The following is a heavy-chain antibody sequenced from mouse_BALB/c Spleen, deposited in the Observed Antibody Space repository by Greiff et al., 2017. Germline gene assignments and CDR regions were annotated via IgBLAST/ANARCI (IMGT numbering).Heavy chain of an antibody. Sequence: EVKLEESGGDLVKPGGSLKLSCAASGFTFSSYGMSWVRQTPDKRLEWVATISSGGSYTYYPDSVKGRFTISRDNAKNTLYLQMSSLKSEDTAMYYCARQLLRFLDYWGQGTTLTVSS. CDR1: GFTFSSYG. CDR2: ISSGGSYT. V-gene: IGHV5-6*02. J-gene: IGHJ2*01. D-gene: IGHD1-1*01. CDR3: ARQLLRFLDY.